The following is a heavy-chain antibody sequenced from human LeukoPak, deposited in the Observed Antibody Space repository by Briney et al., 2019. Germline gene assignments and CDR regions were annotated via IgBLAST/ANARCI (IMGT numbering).Heavy chain of an antibody. CDR2: ISAYNGNT. D-gene: IGHD6-19*01. Sequence: GASVKVSCKASGYTFTSYGISWVRQAPGQGLEWMGWISAYNGNTNYAQKLQGRVTMTTDTSTSTAYMELRSLRSDDTAVYYCARDRTVEGQWLVPGGYWGQGTLVTVSS. CDR1: GYTFTSYG. CDR3: ARDRTVEGQWLVPGGY. J-gene: IGHJ4*02. V-gene: IGHV1-18*01.